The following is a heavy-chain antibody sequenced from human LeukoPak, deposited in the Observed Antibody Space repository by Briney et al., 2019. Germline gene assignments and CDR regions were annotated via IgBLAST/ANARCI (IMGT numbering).Heavy chain of an antibody. CDR2: ISGSGGST. J-gene: IGHJ4*02. CDR3: ARVIGLRYFDY. CDR1: GFTFSSYA. D-gene: IGHD3-16*01. V-gene: IGHV3-23*01. Sequence: PGRSLRLSCAASGFTFSSYAMSWVRQAPGKGLEWVSTISGSGGSTFYADSVEDRFTISRDNSKNTLYLHMNSLRAEDTALYFCARVIGLRYFDYWGQGTLVTVSS.